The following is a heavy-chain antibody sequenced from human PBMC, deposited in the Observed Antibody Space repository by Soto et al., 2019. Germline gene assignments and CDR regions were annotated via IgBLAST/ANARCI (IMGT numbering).Heavy chain of an antibody. V-gene: IGHV1-69*13. Sequence: SVKVSFKASGGTFSSYAISWVRQAPGQGLEWMGGIIPIFGTANYAQKFQGRVTITADESTSTAYMELSSLRSEDTAVYYCARDRQWEAYYYYYGMDVWGQGTTVTVSS. D-gene: IGHD1-26*01. J-gene: IGHJ6*02. CDR1: GGTFSSYA. CDR2: IIPIFGTA. CDR3: ARDRQWEAYYYYYGMDV.